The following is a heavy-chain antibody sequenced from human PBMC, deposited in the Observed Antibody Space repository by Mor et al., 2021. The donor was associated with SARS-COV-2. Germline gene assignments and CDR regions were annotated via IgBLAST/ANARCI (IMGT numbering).Heavy chain of an antibody. CDR3: ARGIVATTFYSNNYMDG. D-gene: IGHD5-12*01. CDR2: HSGST. Sequence: HSGSTNYNPSLESRVTISVDTPKNQFSLKLSSVTAADTAVYYCARGIVATTFYSNNYMDGWAKGTTVTVSS. J-gene: IGHJ6*03. V-gene: IGHV4-34*01.